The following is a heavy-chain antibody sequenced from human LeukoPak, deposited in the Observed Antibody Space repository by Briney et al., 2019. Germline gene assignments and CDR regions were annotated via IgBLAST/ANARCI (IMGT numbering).Heavy chain of an antibody. D-gene: IGHD6-13*01. V-gene: IGHV4-59*01. J-gene: IGHJ3*02. Sequence: SETLSLTCTVSGGSISNDYWSWIRQPPGEGLEWIGYIYYSGSTNYNPSLKSRVTISVDTSKNQFSLKLTSVTAADTAVYYCARYQQLRAFDIWGQGTLVTVSS. CDR3: ARYQQLRAFDI. CDR2: IYYSGST. CDR1: GGSISNDY.